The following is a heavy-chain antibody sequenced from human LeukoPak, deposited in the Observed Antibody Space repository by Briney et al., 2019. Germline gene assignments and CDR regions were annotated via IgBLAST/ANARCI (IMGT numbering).Heavy chain of an antibody. CDR2: MNPNSGNT. CDR3: ARESTIGYFDY. CDR1: GGTFSSYA. D-gene: IGHD3-16*01. Sequence: ASVKVSCKASGGTFSSYAINWVRQATGQGLEWMGWMNPNSGNTGYAQKFQGRVIMTSNTSISTAYMELSSLRSEDTAVYYCARESTIGYFDYWGQGTLVTVSS. J-gene: IGHJ4*02. V-gene: IGHV1-8*02.